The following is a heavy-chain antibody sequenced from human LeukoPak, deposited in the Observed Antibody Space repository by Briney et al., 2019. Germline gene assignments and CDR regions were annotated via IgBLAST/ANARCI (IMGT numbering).Heavy chain of an antibody. D-gene: IGHD3-10*01. V-gene: IGHV3-21*01. J-gene: IGHJ4*02. Sequence: PGGSLRLSCAAPGFTFRHYNMNWVPQAPGKGLEWVSFISSSSSYIYYAESVKGRFTSSRDNAKNSLYLQMNSLRAEDTAVYYCARELDGSGSFLDYWGQGTLVTVSS. CDR1: GFTFRHYN. CDR2: ISSSSSYI. CDR3: ARELDGSGSFLDY.